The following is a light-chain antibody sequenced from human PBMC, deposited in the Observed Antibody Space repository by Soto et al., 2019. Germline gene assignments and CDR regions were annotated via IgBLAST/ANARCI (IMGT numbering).Light chain of an antibody. Sequence: DIQMTQSPSSLSASVGDRVSITCRASQSIRSHLNWYQHKPGKAPKVLIYAAASLQGGVPSRFSGSGSGTDFTLTIKSLQPEDFATYYCQQSFSSPFTFGPGTKVDVK. J-gene: IGKJ3*01. V-gene: IGKV1-39*01. CDR1: QSIRSH. CDR2: AAA. CDR3: QQSFSSPFT.